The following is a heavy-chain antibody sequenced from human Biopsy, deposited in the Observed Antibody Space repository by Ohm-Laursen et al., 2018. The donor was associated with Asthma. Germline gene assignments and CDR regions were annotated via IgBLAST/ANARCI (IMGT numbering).Heavy chain of an antibody. CDR2: IYSGGGT. V-gene: IGHV3-53*01. Sequence: SLRLSCTASGFTVSTNGMSWVRQPPGKGLEWVSVIYSGGGTYYADSVQGRVTISRYNSKNTLSLQMNSLRAEDTAVYYCARAYGGSFFSGSFDIWGQGTMVTVSS. J-gene: IGHJ3*02. CDR3: ARAYGGSFFSGSFDI. D-gene: IGHD4-23*01. CDR1: GFTVSTNG.